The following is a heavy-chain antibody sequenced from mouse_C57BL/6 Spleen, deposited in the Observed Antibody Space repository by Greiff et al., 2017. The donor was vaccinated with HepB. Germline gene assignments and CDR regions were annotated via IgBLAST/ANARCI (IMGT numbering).Heavy chain of an antibody. D-gene: IGHD4-1*01. CDR3: TTDVNWDVY. Sequence: EVQLQQSGAELVRPGASVKLSCTASGFNIKDDYMHWVKQRPEQGLEWIGWIDPENGDTEYASKFQGKATITADTSSNTAYLQLSSLTSEDTAVYYCTTDVNWDVYWGQGTTLTVSS. V-gene: IGHV14-4*01. CDR2: IDPENGDT. CDR1: GFNIKDDY. J-gene: IGHJ2*01.